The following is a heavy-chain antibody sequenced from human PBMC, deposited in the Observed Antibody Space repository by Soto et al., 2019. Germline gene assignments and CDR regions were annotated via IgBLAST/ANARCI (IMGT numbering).Heavy chain of an antibody. CDR1: GFTFSSYA. CDR2: ISGSGGST. D-gene: IGHD7-27*01. Sequence: GGSLRLSCAASGFTFSSYAMSWVRQAPGKGLEWVSAISGSGGSTYYADSVKGRFTISRDNSKNTLYLQMNSLRAEDTAVDYCATDEGNWVNWFDSWGQGTLVTVSS. CDR3: ATDEGNWVNWFDS. J-gene: IGHJ5*01. V-gene: IGHV3-23*01.